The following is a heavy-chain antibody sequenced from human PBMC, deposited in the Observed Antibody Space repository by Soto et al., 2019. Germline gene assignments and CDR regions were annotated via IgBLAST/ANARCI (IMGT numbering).Heavy chain of an antibody. J-gene: IGHJ4*01. Sequence: ESGPTLVNPTQTLTLTCTFSGISLSTIGLCVNWIRQPPGKALEWLALIDWDDDKYYNTSLKTRLTISMDTSKNQVVLIMTDVDPVDTATYYCSLMLVMSRHDSSPENLIDYWGQGTLVTVSS. CDR2: IDWDDDK. V-gene: IGHV2-70*01. D-gene: IGHD6-19*01. CDR3: SLMLVMSRHDSSPENLIDY. CDR1: GISLSTIGLC.